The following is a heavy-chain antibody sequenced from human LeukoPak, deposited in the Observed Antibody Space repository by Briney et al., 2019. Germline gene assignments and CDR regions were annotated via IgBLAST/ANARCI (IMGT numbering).Heavy chain of an antibody. V-gene: IGHV3-48*02. CDR1: GFTFSSYS. D-gene: IGHD3-9*01. J-gene: IGHJ4*02. Sequence: PGGSLRLSCAASGFTFSSYSMNWVPQAPGKGLEWVSYSSSSSSTIYYADSVEGRFTISRDNAKNSLYLQMNSLRDEDTAVYYCARDYPYDILTGYYWGGFDYWGQGTLVTVSS. CDR3: ARDYPYDILTGYYWGGFDY. CDR2: SSSSSSTI.